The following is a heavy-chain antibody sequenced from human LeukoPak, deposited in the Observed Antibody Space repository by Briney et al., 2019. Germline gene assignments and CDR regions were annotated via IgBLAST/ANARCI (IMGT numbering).Heavy chain of an antibody. CDR3: ARDGSFTSGSYFDS. CDR1: GFPFSSYE. J-gene: IGHJ4*02. D-gene: IGHD6-19*01. V-gene: IGHV3-48*03. CDR2: ISGYGHTV. Sequence: GGSLRLSCAAPGFPFSSYEMNWVRQGPGKGPEWVAYISGYGHTVFYGYSLKGRFTISRDNAKNSLYLQINNLRAEDTAIYYCARDGSFTSGSYFDSWGQGTLVTVSS.